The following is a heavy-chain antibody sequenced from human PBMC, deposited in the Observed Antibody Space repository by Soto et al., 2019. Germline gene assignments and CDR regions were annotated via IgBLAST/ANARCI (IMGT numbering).Heavy chain of an antibody. V-gene: IGHV1-18*01. Sequence: ASVKVSCKASGYTFTSYGISWVRQAPGQGLEWMGWISAYNGNTNYAQKLQGRVTMTTDTSTSTAYMELRSLRSDDTAVYYCARDRSSSWGVGYYYYGMDVWGQGTAVTVSS. CDR3: ARDRSSSWGVGYYYYGMDV. J-gene: IGHJ6*02. D-gene: IGHD6-6*01. CDR2: ISAYNGNT. CDR1: GYTFTSYG.